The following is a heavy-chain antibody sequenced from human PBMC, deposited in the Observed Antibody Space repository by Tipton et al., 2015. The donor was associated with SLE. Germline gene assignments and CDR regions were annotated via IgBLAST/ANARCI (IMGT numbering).Heavy chain of an antibody. Sequence: LRLSCAVYGGSFSAYYWGWIRQPPGKGLEWIGYIYYSGSTNYNPSLKSRVTISVDTSKNQFSLKLSSVTAADTAGYYCARGGGDLLKRRAFDIWGQGTMVTVSS. D-gene: IGHD2-21*02. J-gene: IGHJ3*02. V-gene: IGHV4-59*01. CDR1: GGSFSAYY. CDR3: ARGGGDLLKRRAFDI. CDR2: IYYSGST.